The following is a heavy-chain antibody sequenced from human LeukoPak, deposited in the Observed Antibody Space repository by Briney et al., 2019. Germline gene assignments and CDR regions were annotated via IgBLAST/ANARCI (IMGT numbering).Heavy chain of an antibody. Sequence: PGRSPRLSCAASGFTFTSYAMHWVRQAPGKGLEWVAVISYDGSKKYYADSAKGRFSISRDNSKNTLYVEMNSVRAEDTAVYYCARGPSPVAAAAYFFDHWGQGTLVAVSS. V-gene: IGHV3-30*04. CDR1: GFTFTSYA. CDR2: ISYDGSKK. J-gene: IGHJ4*02. CDR3: ARGPSPVAAAAYFFDH. D-gene: IGHD6-13*01.